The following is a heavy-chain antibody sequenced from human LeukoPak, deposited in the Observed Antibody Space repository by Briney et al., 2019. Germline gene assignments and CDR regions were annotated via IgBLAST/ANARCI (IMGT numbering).Heavy chain of an antibody. J-gene: IGHJ4*02. V-gene: IGHV1-2*02. D-gene: IGHD2-2*01. Sequence: GASVKVSCKDSRYTFTGYYMHWVRQAPGQGLEWMGWINPNSGGTNYAQKFQGRVTMTRDTSISTAYMELSRLRSDDTAVYYCARLQGNCSSTSCFDYWGQGTLVTVSS. CDR2: INPNSGGT. CDR1: RYTFTGYY. CDR3: ARLQGNCSSTSCFDY.